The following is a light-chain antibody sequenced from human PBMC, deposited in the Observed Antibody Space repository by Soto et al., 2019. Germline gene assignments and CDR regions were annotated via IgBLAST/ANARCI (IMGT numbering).Light chain of an antibody. CDR3: QQYYITPFT. CDR2: WAS. J-gene: IGKJ4*01. Sequence: DIVMTQSPDSLAVSLGERATINCKSSQSVLYRSNNNNFLAWYQQKPGQSPKLLIYWASTRESGVPDRFSGSGSATDFTLTISSLQAEDVAVYYCQQYYITPFTFGGGTKVEIK. CDR1: QSVLYRSNNNNF. V-gene: IGKV4-1*01.